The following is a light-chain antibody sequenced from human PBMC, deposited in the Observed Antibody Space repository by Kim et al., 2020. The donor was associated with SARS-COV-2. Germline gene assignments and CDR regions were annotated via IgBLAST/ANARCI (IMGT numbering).Light chain of an antibody. Sequence: GPKVTISRSGSNANIRNNYVSWYQQVPGTAPKLLIYDNNARPSGIPDRFSGSKSSTSATLDITGLQTGDEAEYYCEAWDSSLRGEVFGGGTQLTVL. CDR2: DNN. J-gene: IGLJ2*01. CDR3: EAWDSSLRGEV. CDR1: NANIRNNY. V-gene: IGLV1-51*01.